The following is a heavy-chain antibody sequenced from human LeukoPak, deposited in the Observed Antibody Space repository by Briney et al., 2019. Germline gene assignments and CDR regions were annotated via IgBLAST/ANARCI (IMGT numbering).Heavy chain of an antibody. Sequence: GGSLRLSCAASGFTFSSYSMNWVRQAPGKGLVWVSRINSDGSSTSYADSVKGRFTISRDNSKNTLYLQMNSLRAEDTAVYYCAKDLYRGHRDAFDIWGQGTMVTVSS. CDR2: INSDGSST. D-gene: IGHD5/OR15-5a*01. V-gene: IGHV3-74*01. CDR1: GFTFSSYS. J-gene: IGHJ3*02. CDR3: AKDLYRGHRDAFDI.